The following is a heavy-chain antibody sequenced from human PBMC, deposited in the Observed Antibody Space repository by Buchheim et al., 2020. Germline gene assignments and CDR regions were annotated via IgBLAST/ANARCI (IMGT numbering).Heavy chain of an antibody. CDR3: ARGGYNWNPYDRTSRPYYYYYGMDV. CDR2: INHSGST. V-gene: IGHV4-34*01. J-gene: IGHJ6*02. D-gene: IGHD1-1*01. CDR1: GGSFSGYY. Sequence: QVQLQQWGAGLLKPSETLSLTCAVYGGSFSGYYWSWIRQPPGKGLEWIGEINHSGSTNYNPSLKSRVTISVDTSKNQFSLKLSSVTAADTAVYYCARGGYNWNPYDRTSRPYYYYYGMDVWGQGTT.